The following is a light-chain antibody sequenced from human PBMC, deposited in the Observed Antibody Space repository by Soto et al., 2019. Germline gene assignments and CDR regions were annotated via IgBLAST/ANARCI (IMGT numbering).Light chain of an antibody. Sequence: EIVLTPSPGTLSLSPGERATLSCRASQSVSNNYLAWYQQKPGQAPRLLIYGASNRATGIPDRFSGSGSGTDFTLTISRLEPEDFALYYCQHYVERSPITFGQGTRLEIK. CDR1: QSVSNNY. J-gene: IGKJ5*01. V-gene: IGKV3-20*01. CDR2: GAS. CDR3: QHYVERSPIT.